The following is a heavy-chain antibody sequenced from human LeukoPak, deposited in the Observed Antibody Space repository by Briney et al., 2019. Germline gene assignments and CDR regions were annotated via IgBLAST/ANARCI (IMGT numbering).Heavy chain of an antibody. D-gene: IGHD4-11*01. CDR3: AKDLHDYGNYVGWFDS. Sequence: GVLRLSCAASGFTFSSYAMDWVRQAPGKGLEWVSAISGSGGSTYYADSVKGRFTISRDNSKTTLFLQMNSLRAEDTAVYYCAKDLHDYGNYVGWFDSWGQGTLVTVSS. CDR2: ISGSGGST. CDR1: GFTFSSYA. J-gene: IGHJ5*01. V-gene: IGHV3-23*01.